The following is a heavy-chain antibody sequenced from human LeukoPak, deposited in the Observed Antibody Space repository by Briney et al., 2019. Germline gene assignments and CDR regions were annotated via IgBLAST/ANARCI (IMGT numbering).Heavy chain of an antibody. J-gene: IGHJ1*01. CDR1: GFTFSNYA. CDR3: AKDLYYGVYFQVGQH. V-gene: IGHV3-23*01. Sequence: GGSLRLFCAASGFTFSNYAMSWVRQAPGKGLEWVSGVSSTGDSTYSADSVKGRFTISRDNSKNTLYLQMNSLRAEDTAVYYCAKDLYYGVYFQVGQHWGQGTLVTVSS. CDR2: VSSTGDST. D-gene: IGHD4-17*01.